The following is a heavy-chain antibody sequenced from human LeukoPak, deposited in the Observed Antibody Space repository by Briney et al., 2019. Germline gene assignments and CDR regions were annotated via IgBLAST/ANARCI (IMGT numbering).Heavy chain of an antibody. CDR2: IIPIFGTA. J-gene: IGHJ5*02. CDR1: GGTFSSYA. V-gene: IGHV1-69*13. D-gene: IGHD3-22*01. CDR3: ARGGYYDTPNWFDP. Sequence: PVKVSCKASGGTFSSYAISWVRQAPGQGLEWMGGIIPIFGTANYAQKFQGRVTITADESTSTAYMELSSLRSEDTAVYYCARGGYYDTPNWFDPWGQGTLVTVSS.